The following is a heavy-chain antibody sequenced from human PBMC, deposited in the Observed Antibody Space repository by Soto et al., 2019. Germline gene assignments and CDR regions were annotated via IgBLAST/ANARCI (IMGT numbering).Heavy chain of an antibody. CDR2: ISVSGGST. V-gene: IGHV3-23*01. CDR1: GFTFSNHA. J-gene: IGHJ3*02. Sequence: EVQLLASGGGLVQPGGSLRLSCVASGFTFSNHAMSWVRQAPGKGLEWVSAISVSGGSTYYADSVKGRFTISRDNSKHTRIQQMSIFRAEDTAVYCCAKVYSLGPTFDAFDIWGQGTMVTVSS. CDR3: AKVYSLGPTFDAFDI. D-gene: IGHD4-4*01.